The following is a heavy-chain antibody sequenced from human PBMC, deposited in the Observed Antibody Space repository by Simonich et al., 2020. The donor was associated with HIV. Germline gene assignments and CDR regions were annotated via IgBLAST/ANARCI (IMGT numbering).Heavy chain of an antibody. CDR1: GGSFRGYY. CDR3: ARLTAGGLGEYFQH. CDR2: NNHSGRT. J-gene: IGHJ1*01. D-gene: IGHD6-13*01. V-gene: IGHV4-34*01. Sequence: QVQLQQWGAGLLKPSETLSLTCAVSGGSFRGYYWSGIRQPPGKGLEWIGENNHSGRTKYNPARKSRVTISVDTSKNQFSLKLSSVTAADTAVYYCARLTAGGLGEYFQHWGQGTLVTVSS.